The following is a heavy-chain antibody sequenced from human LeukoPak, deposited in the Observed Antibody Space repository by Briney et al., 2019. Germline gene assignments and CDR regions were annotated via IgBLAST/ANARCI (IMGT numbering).Heavy chain of an antibody. V-gene: IGHV4-59*01. J-gene: IGHJ4*02. CDR3: ARARGALDGYNYFDY. D-gene: IGHD5-12*01. CDR2: IYYSGST. CDR1: GGSISSYY. Sequence: PSETLSLTCTVSGGSISSYYWSWIRQPPGKGLEWIGYIYYSGSTNYNPSLKSRVTISVDTSKNQFSLKLSSVTAADTAVYYCARARGALDGYNYFDYWGQGTLVTVSS.